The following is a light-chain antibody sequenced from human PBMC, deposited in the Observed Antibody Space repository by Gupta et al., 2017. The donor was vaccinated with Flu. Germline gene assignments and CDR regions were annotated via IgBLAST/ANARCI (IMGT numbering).Light chain of an antibody. J-gene: IGKJ4*01. CDR1: QSISSTY. V-gene: IGKV3-20*01. CDR3: QQYGSSPLT. CDR2: AAS. Sequence: GTLSLSPGERATLSCRASQSISSTYLAWYQQKRGQAPRLLISAASRRATGIPDRFSGSGSGTDFTLIISSLEPEDFAVYYCQQYGSSPLTFGGGTKVEIK.